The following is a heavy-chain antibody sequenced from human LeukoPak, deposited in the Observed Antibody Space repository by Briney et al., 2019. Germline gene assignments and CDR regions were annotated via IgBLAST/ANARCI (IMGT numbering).Heavy chain of an antibody. Sequence: GASVKVSCKASGYTFTDHYIHWVRQAPGQGLEWMGRIHPNNGGTDYAQKFQGRVTMTRDTSISTAYMELSSLRSDDTAVYYCARGGYYDSSGNYWGQGTLVTVSS. V-gene: IGHV1-2*06. J-gene: IGHJ4*02. CDR2: IHPNNGGT. CDR1: GYTFTDHY. CDR3: ARGGYYDSSGNY. D-gene: IGHD3-22*01.